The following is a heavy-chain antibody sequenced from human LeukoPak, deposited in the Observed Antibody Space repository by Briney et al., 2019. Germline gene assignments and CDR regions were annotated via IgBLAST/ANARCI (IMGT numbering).Heavy chain of an antibody. CDR2: INHSGST. D-gene: IGHD3-10*01. CDR3: ARGKDIRYYYGSGSYYY. CDR1: GGSFSGYY. Sequence: SETLPLTCAVYGGSFSGYYWSWIRQPPGKGLEWIGEINHSGSTNYNPTLKSRVTISVDTSKNQFSLKLSSVTAADTAVYYCARGKDIRYYYGSGSYYYWGQGTLVTVSS. V-gene: IGHV4-34*01. J-gene: IGHJ4*02.